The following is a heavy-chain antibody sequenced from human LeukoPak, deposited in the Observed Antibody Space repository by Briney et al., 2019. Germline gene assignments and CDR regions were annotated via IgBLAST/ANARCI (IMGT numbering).Heavy chain of an antibody. CDR3: ARDIATIVATIPYNWFDP. Sequence: GASVKVSCKASGYTFTDCYIHWVRQAPGQGLEWMGWINPNSGGTNYAQNFQGRVTLTRDTAISTAYMELSRLRSDDTAVYYCARDIATIVATIPYNWFDPWGQGTLVTVSS. CDR1: GYTFTDCY. J-gene: IGHJ5*02. CDR2: INPNSGGT. D-gene: IGHD5-12*01. V-gene: IGHV1-2*02.